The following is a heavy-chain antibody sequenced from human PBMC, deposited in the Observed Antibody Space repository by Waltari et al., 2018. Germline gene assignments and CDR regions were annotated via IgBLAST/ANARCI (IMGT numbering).Heavy chain of an antibody. Sequence: QLQLQESGPGLVKPSETLSLICTVSGGSISGAYYWDWIRQSPGTGLGGIGGVSSGGKTNYNPSRKGGVTISTDTSKNQFSLRLRSGTAADTAVYYCARHRGVHTGFPGLDPWGQGTLVTVSS. CDR2: VSSGGKT. CDR1: GGSISGAYY. CDR3: ARHRGVHTGFPGLDP. D-gene: IGHD3-10*01. J-gene: IGHJ5*02. V-gene: IGHV4-39*01.